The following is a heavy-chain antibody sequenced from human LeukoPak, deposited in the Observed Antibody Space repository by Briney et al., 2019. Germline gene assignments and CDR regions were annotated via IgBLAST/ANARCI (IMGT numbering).Heavy chain of an antibody. J-gene: IGHJ4*02. V-gene: IGHV4-59*01. CDR2: IYYSGST. CDR1: GGSISSYY. Sequence: SETLSLTCTVSGGSISSYYWSWIRQPPGKGLEWIGYIYYSGSTNYNPSLKSRVTISVDTSKNQFSLKLSSVTAADTAVYYCARAPAWIQLSYYFDYWGQGTLVTVSS. D-gene: IGHD5-18*01. CDR3: ARAPAWIQLSYYFDY.